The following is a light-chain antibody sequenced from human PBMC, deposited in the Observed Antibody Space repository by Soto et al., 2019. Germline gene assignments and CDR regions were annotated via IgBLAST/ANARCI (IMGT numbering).Light chain of an antibody. CDR1: SSDVGSYNL. J-gene: IGLJ2*01. CDR3: CSYAGSSSYVV. Sequence: QSALTQPASVSGSPGQSITLSCTGTSSDVGSYNLVSWYQLHPGKAPKLMIYEGTKRPSGVFNRFSGSKSGSTASLTISGLQAEDEADYYCCSYAGSSSYVVFGGGTQLTVL. V-gene: IGLV2-23*01. CDR2: EGT.